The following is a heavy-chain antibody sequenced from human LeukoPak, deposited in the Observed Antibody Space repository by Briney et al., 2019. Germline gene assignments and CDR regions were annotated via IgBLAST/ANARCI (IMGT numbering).Heavy chain of an antibody. D-gene: IGHD3-22*01. V-gene: IGHV3-69-1*02. Sequence: GGSLRLSCEASGFTFSAYAMTWVRQAPGKGLEWVSSIGSDNKPHYSESVRGRFAISRDNAKNSLYLQMNSLRAEDTAVYYCAREMGYYDSSGYYYWGQGTLVTVSS. J-gene: IGHJ4*02. CDR1: GFTFSAYA. CDR3: AREMGYYDSSGYYY. CDR2: IGSDNKP.